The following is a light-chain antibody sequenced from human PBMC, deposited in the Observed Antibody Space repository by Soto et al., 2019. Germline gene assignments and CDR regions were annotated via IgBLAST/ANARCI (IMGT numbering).Light chain of an antibody. CDR3: CSSGGSPTYV. Sequence: QSALTQPASVSGSPGQSITISCTGTSSNVGSYKLVSQHQQHPGKAPKLMLFEVTMRPAVVSSRSSGSTSGNTASLTISRLKVEEEADYSSCSSGGSPTYVFGTGTKGTVL. CDR1: SSNVGSYKL. CDR2: EVT. V-gene: IGLV2-23*02. J-gene: IGLJ1*01.